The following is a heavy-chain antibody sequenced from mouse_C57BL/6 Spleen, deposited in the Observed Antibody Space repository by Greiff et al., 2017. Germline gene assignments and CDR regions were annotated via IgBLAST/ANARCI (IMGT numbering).Heavy chain of an antibody. Sequence: VKLVESGPGLVQPSQSLSITRPVSGFSLTSYGVHWVRQSPGKGLEWLGVIWRGGSTDYHAAFMSRLSITKDNSKSQVFFKMNSLQADDTAIYYCATSNWDGNAMDYWGQGTSVTVSS. CDR2: IWRGGST. V-gene: IGHV2-5*01. CDR3: ATSNWDGNAMDY. D-gene: IGHD4-1*02. J-gene: IGHJ4*01. CDR1: GFSLTSYG.